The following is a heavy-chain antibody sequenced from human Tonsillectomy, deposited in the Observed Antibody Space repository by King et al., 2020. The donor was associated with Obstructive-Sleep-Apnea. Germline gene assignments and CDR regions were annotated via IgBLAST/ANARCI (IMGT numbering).Heavy chain of an antibody. CDR2: IDPSDSDT. V-gene: IGHV5-10-1*01. CDR1: GYSFTSYW. J-gene: IGHJ5*02. CDR3: ARQNGHSHAYCSSISCYNWFDP. Sequence: QLVQSGAEVKKPGASLRISCKGSGYSFTSYWISWVRQMPGKGLEWMGRIDPSDSDTNYSPSFQGHVTISADKSISTAYLQWSSLKASDTAMYYCARQNGHSHAYCSSISCYNWFDPWGQGTLVTVSS. D-gene: IGHD2-2*01.